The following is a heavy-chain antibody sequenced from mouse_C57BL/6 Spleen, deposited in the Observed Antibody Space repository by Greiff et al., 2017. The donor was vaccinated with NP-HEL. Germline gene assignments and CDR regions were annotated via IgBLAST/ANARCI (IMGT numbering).Heavy chain of an antibody. CDR1: AYTFPEYT. Sequence: VQLQQSGAELVKPGASVKLSCRASAYTFPEYTIPWVKRRSGQGLEWIGWFYPGSGSIKYNEKFKDKATLTADKSSSTVYMELSRLTSEDSAVYFCARHDYYGSSPFAYWGQGTLVTVSA. CDR2: FYPGSGSI. J-gene: IGHJ3*01. CDR3: ARHDYYGSSPFAY. D-gene: IGHD1-1*01. V-gene: IGHV1-62-2*01.